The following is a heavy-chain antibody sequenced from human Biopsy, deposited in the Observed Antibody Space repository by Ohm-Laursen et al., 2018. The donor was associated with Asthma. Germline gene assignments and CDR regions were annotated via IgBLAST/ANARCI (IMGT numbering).Heavy chain of an antibody. CDR3: ARVQKSPGDRWFDP. Sequence: SSVKVSCKVSAYTFIGYHLHWVRQAPGEGLEWMGRINPNGGATIYAQEFQGRVTMTRDTSISTAYMELSRLTSDDTAVYYCARVQKSPGDRWFDPWGQGTLVTVSS. CDR1: AYTFIGYH. D-gene: IGHD7-27*01. V-gene: IGHV1-2*06. J-gene: IGHJ5*02. CDR2: INPNGGAT.